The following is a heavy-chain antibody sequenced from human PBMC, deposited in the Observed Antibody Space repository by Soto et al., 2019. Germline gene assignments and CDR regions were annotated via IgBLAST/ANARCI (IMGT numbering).Heavy chain of an antibody. CDR3: ASSSYDSSGVACNY. Sequence: SETLSLTCAVSGGSISSGGYSWSWIRQPPGKGLEWIGYIYHSGSTYYNPSLKSRVTISVDRSKNQFSLKLSSVTAADTAVYYCASSSYDSSGVACNYWGQGTLVTVSS. J-gene: IGHJ4*02. CDR2: IYHSGST. D-gene: IGHD3-22*01. CDR1: GGSISSGGYS. V-gene: IGHV4-30-2*01.